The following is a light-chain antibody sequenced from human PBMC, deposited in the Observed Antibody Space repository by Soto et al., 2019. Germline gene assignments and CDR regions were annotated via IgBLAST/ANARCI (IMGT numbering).Light chain of an antibody. J-gene: IGKJ1*01. V-gene: IGKV1-5*01. CDR3: QQDSSYWT. CDR2: KSS. Sequence: ILVSQSPSSLSASVGDRVTITCRASQDLDKWLAWYQQKPGKAPSLVIYKSSTLRQVVTSRFSVFGSVTEYMLTITDLQPDAFATSYCQQDSSYWTFGQGTVV. CDR1: QDLDKW.